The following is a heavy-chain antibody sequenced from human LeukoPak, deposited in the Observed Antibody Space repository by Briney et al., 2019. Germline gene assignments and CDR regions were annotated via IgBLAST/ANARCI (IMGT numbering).Heavy chain of an antibody. CDR1: GFTFSSHS. V-gene: IGHV3-21*01. D-gene: IGHD3-16*01. CDR2: ISSSSSYI. CDR3: ARGLTFGGVPLYYFDY. Sequence: PGGSLRLSCAASGFTFSSHSMNWVRQAPGKGLEWVSSISSSSSYIYYADSVKGRFTISRDNAKNSLYLQMNSLRAEDTAVYYCARGLTFGGVPLYYFDYWGQGTLVTVSS. J-gene: IGHJ4*02.